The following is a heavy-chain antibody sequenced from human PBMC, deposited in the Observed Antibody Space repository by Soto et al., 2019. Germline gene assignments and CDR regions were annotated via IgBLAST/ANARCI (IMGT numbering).Heavy chain of an antibody. CDR3: ARRTVGSSGWFDP. CDR2: IFPGDSDT. Sequence: GESLKISCKGSGYDFTTYWIGWVRQMPGKGLEFMGIIFPGDSDTRYSPSFRGQVSISADKSVNTAYLQWSSLKASGTAMYYCARRTVGSSGWFDPWGQGTLVTVSS. V-gene: IGHV5-51*01. CDR1: GYDFTTYW. J-gene: IGHJ5*02. D-gene: IGHD1-26*01.